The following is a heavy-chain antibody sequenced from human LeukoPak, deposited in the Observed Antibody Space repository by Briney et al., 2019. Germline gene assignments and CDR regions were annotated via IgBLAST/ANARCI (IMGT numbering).Heavy chain of an antibody. V-gene: IGHV3-48*03. Sequence: QPGGSLRLSCAASGFTFSSYEMNWVRQAPGKGLEWVSYISSSGSTIYYADSVKGRFTISRDNAKNSLYLQMNSLRAEDTAVYYCAREPYYYDSSGSNYYYYGMDVWGQGTTVTVSS. J-gene: IGHJ6*02. CDR3: AREPYYYDSSGSNYYYYGMDV. D-gene: IGHD3-22*01. CDR1: GFTFSSYE. CDR2: ISSSGSTI.